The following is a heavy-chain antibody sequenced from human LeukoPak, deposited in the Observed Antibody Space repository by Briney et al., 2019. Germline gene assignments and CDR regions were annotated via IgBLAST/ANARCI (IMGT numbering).Heavy chain of an antibody. CDR3: ARDPGAFPYFFDC. D-gene: IGHD4/OR15-4a*01. J-gene: IGHJ4*02. CDR2: ISGDGVSP. CDR1: GFIFSSYA. V-gene: IGHV3-23*01. Sequence: GGSLRLSCAASGFIFSSYAMSWVRQAPGKGLEWVSAISGDGVSPYYADSVRGRFTISRDNSKNTLYLQMNSLRVEDTAVYFCARDPGAFPYFFDCWGQGTLVTVSS.